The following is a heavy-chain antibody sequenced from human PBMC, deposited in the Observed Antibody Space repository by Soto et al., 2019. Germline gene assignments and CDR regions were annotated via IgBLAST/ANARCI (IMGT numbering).Heavy chain of an antibody. J-gene: IGHJ6*03. V-gene: IGHV4-31*03. CDR3: AREGAGTIDFPPYLYYFYYMDV. Sequence: QVQLQESGPGLVKPSETLSLTCTVSGGSVSSGAFYWSWIRQHPGKGLEWIGYIHYTGGTYYNPSLKSRITMSLDASRSQFSLKLTSVTAADTAVYYCAREGAGTIDFPPYLYYFYYMDVWGRGTTVTVSS. CDR2: IHYTGGT. D-gene: IGHD1-1*01. CDR1: GGSVSSGAFY.